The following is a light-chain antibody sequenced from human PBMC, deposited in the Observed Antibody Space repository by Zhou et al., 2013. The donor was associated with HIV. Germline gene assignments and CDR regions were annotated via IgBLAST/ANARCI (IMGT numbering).Light chain of an antibody. CDR1: QSVSSNH. CDR2: DAS. CDR3: QQYGSA. Sequence: EIVLTQSPGTLSLSPGERATLSCRARQSVSSNHLAWYQQKPGQAPRLLMSDASNRATLTPARFSGSGSGTDFTLTISRLEPEDVAVYYCQQYGSAFGPGTKVDIK. J-gene: IGKJ3*01. V-gene: IGKV3-20*01.